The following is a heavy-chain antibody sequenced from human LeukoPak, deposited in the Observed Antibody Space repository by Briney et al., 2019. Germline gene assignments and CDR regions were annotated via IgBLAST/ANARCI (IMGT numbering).Heavy chain of an antibody. CDR2: INHSGST. CDR1: GGSFSGYY. D-gene: IGHD5-24*01. CDR3: ARRGRWLQSVDY. V-gene: IGHV4-34*01. Sequence: SETLSLTCAVYGGSFSGYYWSWIRQPPGKGLEWIGEINHSGSTNYNPSLKSRVTISVDTSKNQFSLKLSSVTAADTAVYYCARRGRWLQSVDYWGQGTLVTVSS. J-gene: IGHJ4*02.